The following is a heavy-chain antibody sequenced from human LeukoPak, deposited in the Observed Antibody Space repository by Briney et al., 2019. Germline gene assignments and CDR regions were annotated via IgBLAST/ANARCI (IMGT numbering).Heavy chain of an antibody. J-gene: IGHJ5*02. Sequence: SETLSLTCTVSGGSISSYCWSWIRQPAGKGLELIGRIYPNGSTNYNPSLKSRVTMSVDTSKNQFSLKLSSVTAADTAVYYCARAPTGTGGWNWFDPWGQGTLVTVSS. CDR3: ARAPTGTGGWNWFDP. CDR2: IYPNGST. V-gene: IGHV4-4*07. CDR1: GGSISSYC. D-gene: IGHD1-1*01.